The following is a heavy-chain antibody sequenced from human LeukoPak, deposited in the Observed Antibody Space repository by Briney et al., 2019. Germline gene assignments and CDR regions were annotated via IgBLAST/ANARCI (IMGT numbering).Heavy chain of an antibody. V-gene: IGHV4-39*01. D-gene: IGHD1-7*01. Sequence: SETLSLTCTVSGGSISSSSYYWGWIRQPPGKGLEWIGSIYYSGTTYYNPSLMSRVTFSVDTSKNQFSLKLSSVTAADTAVYYCARNSPTGPRYFDYWGQGTLVTVSS. J-gene: IGHJ4*02. CDR3: ARNSPTGPRYFDY. CDR2: IYYSGTT. CDR1: GGSISSSSYY.